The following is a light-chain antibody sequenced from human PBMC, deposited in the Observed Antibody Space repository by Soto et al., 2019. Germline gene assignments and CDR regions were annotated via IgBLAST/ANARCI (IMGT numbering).Light chain of an antibody. CDR3: RQYGRSLGFA. J-gene: IGKJ4*01. V-gene: IGKV1-5*01. Sequence: DIQMTQSPSTLSASVGDRVTITCRASQSISSWLAWYQQKPGKAPKLLIYDASTRATGIPARFSGSGSGTDFTLTISRLDPEDFAVYYCRQYGRSLGFAVGGGTKVDIK. CDR1: QSISSW. CDR2: DAS.